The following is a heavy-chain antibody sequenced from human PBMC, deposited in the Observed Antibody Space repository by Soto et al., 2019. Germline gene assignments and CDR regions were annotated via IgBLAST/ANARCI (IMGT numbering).Heavy chain of an antibody. CDR2: IYPGDSDT. J-gene: IGHJ6*04. CDR1: GYSFTSYW. V-gene: IGHV5-51*01. D-gene: IGHD6-13*01. Sequence: GESLKISCKGSGYSFTSYWIGWVRQMPGKGLEWMGIIYPGDSDTRYSPSFQGQVTISADKSISTAYLQWSSLKASDTAMYYCASARAAAGSYYYYGMDVWGKGTTVTHST. CDR3: ASARAAAGSYYYYGMDV.